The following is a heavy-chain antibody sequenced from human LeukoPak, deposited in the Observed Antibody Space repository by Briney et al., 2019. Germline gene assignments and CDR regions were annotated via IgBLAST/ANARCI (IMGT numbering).Heavy chain of an antibody. Sequence: GGSLRLSCAASGFTFSSYGMHWVRQAPGKGLEWVAYIRYDGSNKYYADSVKGRFTISRDNAKNSLYLQMNSLRAEDTAVYYCARDSAYCSSTSCYTGAKEDIWGQGTMVTVSS. CDR3: ARDSAYCSSTSCYTGAKEDI. V-gene: IGHV3-30*02. J-gene: IGHJ3*02. D-gene: IGHD2-2*02. CDR2: IRYDGSNK. CDR1: GFTFSSYG.